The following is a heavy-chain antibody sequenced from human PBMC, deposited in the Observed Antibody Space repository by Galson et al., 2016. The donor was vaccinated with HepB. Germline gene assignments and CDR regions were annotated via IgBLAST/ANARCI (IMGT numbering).Heavy chain of an antibody. Sequence: SLRLSCAASAFIFRSKYMIWVRQAPEKGLQWVSLTYDDERTYLADSVKGRFTVSRDNSKNTLYLQMNNVRADDTAVYYCSGPQGPGSWRFDGWGQGTLVTVPS. CDR1: AFIFRSKY. CDR2: TYDDERT. D-gene: IGHD3-10*01. J-gene: IGHJ4*02. V-gene: IGHV3-66*02. CDR3: SGPQGPGSWRFDG.